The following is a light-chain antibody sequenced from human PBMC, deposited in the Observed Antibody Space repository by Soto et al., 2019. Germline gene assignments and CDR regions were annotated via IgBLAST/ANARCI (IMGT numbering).Light chain of an antibody. V-gene: IGKV1-5*01. CDR1: QSISSY. CDR2: DAS. J-gene: IGKJ1*01. CDR3: QQYKSYPST. Sequence: DIQITQSPSSLSASVVDRVTITCRASQSISSYLNWYQQKPGKAPKLLIYDASSLESGVPSRFSGSGSGTEFTLTISSLQPDDFATFYCQQYKSYPSTFGQGTKVDIK.